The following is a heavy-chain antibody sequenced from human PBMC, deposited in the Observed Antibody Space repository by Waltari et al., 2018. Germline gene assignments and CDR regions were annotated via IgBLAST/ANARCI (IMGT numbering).Heavy chain of an antibody. J-gene: IGHJ3*02. CDR2: MIPILGTA. D-gene: IGHD4-17*01. CDR3: ARDRDDYGDDPRAFDI. CDR1: GGTFSSYA. V-gene: IGHV1-69*12. Sequence: QVQLVQSGAEVQKPGFSVKVSCKASGGTFSSYAISWVRQAPGQGLEWKGGMIPILGTANYAQKFQVRVTITADESTSTGYMELSSLRSEDTAVYYGARDRDDYGDDPRAFDIWGQGTMVTVSS.